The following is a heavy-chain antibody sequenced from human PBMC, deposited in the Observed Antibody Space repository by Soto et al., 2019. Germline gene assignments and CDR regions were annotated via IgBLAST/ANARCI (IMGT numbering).Heavy chain of an antibody. Sequence: SETLSLTCAVSGGSISSGGYSWSWIRQPPGKGLEWIGYIYHSGSTYYNPSLKGRVTISVDRSKNQFSPKLSSVTAADTAVYYCARGPPFGRGGQGTLVTVSS. D-gene: IGHD3-3*01. J-gene: IGHJ4*02. CDR3: ARGPPFGR. CDR2: IYHSGST. V-gene: IGHV4-30-2*01. CDR1: GGSISSGGYS.